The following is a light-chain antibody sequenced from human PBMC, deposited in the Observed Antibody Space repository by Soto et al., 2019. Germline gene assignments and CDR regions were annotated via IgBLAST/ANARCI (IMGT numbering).Light chain of an antibody. CDR2: IVS. CDR3: SSYTSSSALVV. Sequence: QSVLTQPASVSGSPGQSITISCTGTSSDVGGYNYVSWYQQHPGKAPKLMIYIVSNRPSGVSNRFSGSKSGNTASLTISEVQAEDEADYYSSSYTSSSALVVFGGGTKLTVL. CDR1: SSDVGGYNY. V-gene: IGLV2-14*01. J-gene: IGLJ2*01.